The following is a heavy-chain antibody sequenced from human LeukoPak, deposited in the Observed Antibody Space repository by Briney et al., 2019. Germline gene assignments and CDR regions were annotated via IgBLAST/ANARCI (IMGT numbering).Heavy chain of an antibody. J-gene: IGHJ4*02. Sequence: GGSLRLPCAASGFTFSSYEMNWVRQAPGKGLEWVSYISSSGSTIYYADSVKGRFTISRDNAKNSLYLQMNSLRAEDTAVYYCARVAQLWSHWGQGTLVTVSS. V-gene: IGHV3-48*03. CDR2: ISSSGSTI. D-gene: IGHD5-18*01. CDR1: GFTFSSYE. CDR3: ARVAQLWSH.